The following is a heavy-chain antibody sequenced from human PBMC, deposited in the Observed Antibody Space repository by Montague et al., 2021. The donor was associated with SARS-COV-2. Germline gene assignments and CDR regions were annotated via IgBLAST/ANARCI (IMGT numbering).Heavy chain of an antibody. V-gene: IGHV4-39*01. CDR2: ISYSGTT. CDR3: ARHYGSSLDS. Sequence: SETLSLTCTVSGGSISSTTYRWGWIRQPPGKGLEWIGFISYSGTTFYNPSLKSRISMSVDTPKSQCSLNLTSVTAADTAVYYCARHYGSSLDSWGQGILVAVSS. D-gene: IGHD4-17*01. J-gene: IGHJ4*02. CDR1: GGSISSTTYR.